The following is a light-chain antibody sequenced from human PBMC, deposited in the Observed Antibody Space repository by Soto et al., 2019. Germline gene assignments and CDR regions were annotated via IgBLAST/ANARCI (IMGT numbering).Light chain of an antibody. CDR2: GAS. V-gene: IGKV3-20*01. J-gene: IGKJ5*01. CDR3: QQYGSSGV. CDR1: QSVSSSY. Sequence: EIVLTQSPGTLSLSPGERATLSCRASQSVSSSYLAWYQQKPGQAPRLLIYGASSRATGIPDRFSGSGSGTDFTLTISRLGPEDFAVYYCQQYGSSGVFGQGTRLEIK.